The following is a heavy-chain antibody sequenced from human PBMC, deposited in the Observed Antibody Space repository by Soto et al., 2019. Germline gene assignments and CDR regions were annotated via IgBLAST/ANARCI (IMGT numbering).Heavy chain of an antibody. J-gene: IGHJ4*02. Sequence: QVQLVESGGGVVQPGRSLRLSCAASGFTFSSYGMHWVRQAPGKGLEWVAVIWYDGSNKYYADSVKGRFTISRDNSKNTLYLQMNSLRAEDMAVYYCARGWFGELFVDYWGQGTLVTVSS. D-gene: IGHD3-10*01. CDR2: IWYDGSNK. V-gene: IGHV3-33*01. CDR1: GFTFSSYG. CDR3: ARGWFGELFVDY.